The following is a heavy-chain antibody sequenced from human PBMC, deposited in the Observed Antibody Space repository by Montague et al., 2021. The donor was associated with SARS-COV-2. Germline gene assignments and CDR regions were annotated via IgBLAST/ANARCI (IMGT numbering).Heavy chain of an antibody. Sequence: SETLPLTCTVSGGSISSYYWSWIRQPPGKGLEWIGYIYYSGSTNYNPSLKSRVTISVDTSKNQFSLKLSSVTAADTAVYYCARRGLGYCSGGSCPNAFDIWGQGTMVTASS. CDR2: IYYSGST. D-gene: IGHD2-15*01. J-gene: IGHJ3*02. V-gene: IGHV4-59*01. CDR1: GGSISSYY. CDR3: ARRGLGYCSGGSCPNAFDI.